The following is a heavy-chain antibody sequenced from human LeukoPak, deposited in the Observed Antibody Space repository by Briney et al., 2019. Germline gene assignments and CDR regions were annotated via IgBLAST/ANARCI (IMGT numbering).Heavy chain of an antibody. J-gene: IGHJ4*02. CDR3: ARGVAAGYDY. Sequence: ASVKVSCKASGYTLTSYHINWVRQATGQGLEWMGWMSPNSGDTGFAQKFQGRVTMTRNTSITTAYMELSSLRFDDTAIYYCARGVAAGYDYWGQGTLVTVSS. D-gene: IGHD6-13*01. CDR1: GYTLTSYH. V-gene: IGHV1-8*01. CDR2: MSPNSGDT.